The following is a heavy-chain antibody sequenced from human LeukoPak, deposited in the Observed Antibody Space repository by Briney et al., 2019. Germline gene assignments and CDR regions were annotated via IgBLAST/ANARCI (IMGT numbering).Heavy chain of an antibody. V-gene: IGHV4-38-2*02. CDR3: GRYKSTLGPFDF. D-gene: IGHD2/OR15-2a*01. CDR2: IYHSGTT. CDR1: GYNINKGYY. Sequence: SETLSLTCSVSGYNINKGYYWGWVRQPLGKGLEWIGAIYHSGTTYYNLSLKNRLTFSVDTSNNQFSVRLRSVTAADTAIYYCGRYKSTLGPFDFWGQGTLVTVSS. J-gene: IGHJ4*02.